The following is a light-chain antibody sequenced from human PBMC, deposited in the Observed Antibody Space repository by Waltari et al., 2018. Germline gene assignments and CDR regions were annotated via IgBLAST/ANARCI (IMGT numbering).Light chain of an antibody. V-gene: IGLV2-23*02. J-gene: IGLJ2*01. CDR3: CSYASSGTGV. CDR1: SSAVGSENL. CDR2: EVS. Sequence: QSALTQPASASGSPGQSITISCTGTSSAVGSENLVTWYQQYPGKAPKLMIYEVSKRPSGVSNRFSGSKSGNTASLTISGLQAEDEADYYCCSYASSGTGVFGGGTKVTVL.